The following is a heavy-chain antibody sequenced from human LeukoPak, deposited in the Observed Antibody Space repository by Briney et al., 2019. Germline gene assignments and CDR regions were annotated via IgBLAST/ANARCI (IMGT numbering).Heavy chain of an antibody. CDR2: INPNSGGT. J-gene: IGHJ4*02. CDR3: ASATSSSPSDY. Sequence: GASVKVSCKASGYTFTGYYMHWVRQAPGQGLEWMGWINPNSGGTNYAQKSQGRVTMTRDTSISTAYMELSRLRSDDTAVYYCASATSSSPSDYWGQGTLVTVSS. CDR1: GYTFTGYY. D-gene: IGHD6-13*01. V-gene: IGHV1-2*02.